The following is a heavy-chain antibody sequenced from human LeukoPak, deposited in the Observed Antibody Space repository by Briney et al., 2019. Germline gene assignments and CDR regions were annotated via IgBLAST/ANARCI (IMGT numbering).Heavy chain of an antibody. CDR3: ARGDRDYDILTGYYLAVDY. CDR1: GYTFTSYY. CDR2: INPSGGST. V-gene: IGHV1-46*01. Sequence: VASVKVSCKASGYTFTSYYMHWVRQAPGQGLEWMGIINPSGGSTSYAQKFQGRVTMTRDTSTSTVYMELSSLRSEDTAVYYCARGDRDYDILTGYYLAVDYWGQGTLVTVSS. D-gene: IGHD3-9*01. J-gene: IGHJ4*02.